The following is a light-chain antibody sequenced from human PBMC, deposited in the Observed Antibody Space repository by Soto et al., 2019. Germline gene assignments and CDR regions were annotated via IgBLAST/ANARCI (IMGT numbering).Light chain of an antibody. J-gene: IGKJ2*01. CDR1: QSVRTH. V-gene: IGKV1-39*01. CDR2: AAS. CDR3: QQSYSPPRT. Sequence: DIPMTQSPSSLSASIGDRVTITCRARQSVRTHLNWYHQKPGKAPELLIYAASSLQAGVPSRFSGSGSGTDFTLTISSLHPEDFGDYYCQQSYSPPRTFGQGTMLEIK.